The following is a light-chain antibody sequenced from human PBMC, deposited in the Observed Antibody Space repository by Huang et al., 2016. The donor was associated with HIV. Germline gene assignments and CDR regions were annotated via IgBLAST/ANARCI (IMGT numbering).Light chain of an antibody. CDR1: QRIGSN. CDR2: SAS. V-gene: IGKV3-15*01. Sequence: EIVMTQSPATLSVSPGERATLSCRASQRIGSNLAWYQQKSGQSPRLLIYSASTRATGIPARFSGSGSGTEFTLTIRSLQSEDFAVYYCQQYNNWPPWTFGQGTKVEIK. CDR3: QQYNNWPPWT. J-gene: IGKJ1*01.